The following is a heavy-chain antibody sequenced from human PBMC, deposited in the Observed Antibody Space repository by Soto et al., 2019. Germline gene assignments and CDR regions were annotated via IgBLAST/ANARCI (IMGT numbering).Heavy chain of an antibody. J-gene: IGHJ3*02. CDR2: IKPDGSQK. Sequence: GGSLRLSCAASGFTFGTYWVSWVRQAPGKGLEWVANIKPDGSQKWYVDSVKGRFTISRDNAKNSLYLQMNSLRAEDTAVYYCARGDYYDSSGPFSDAFDIWGQGTMVTVSS. CDR1: GFTFGTYW. V-gene: IGHV3-7*04. CDR3: ARGDYYDSSGPFSDAFDI. D-gene: IGHD3-22*01.